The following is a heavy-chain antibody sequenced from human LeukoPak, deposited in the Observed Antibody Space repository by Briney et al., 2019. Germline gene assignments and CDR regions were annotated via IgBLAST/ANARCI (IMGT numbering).Heavy chain of an antibody. D-gene: IGHD5-12*01. Sequence: GGSLRLSCAASGFTVSSNYMSWVRQDPGKGLEWVSVIYSGGSTYYADSVKGRFTISRDNSKNTLYLQMNSLRAEDTAVYYCARVWSGYDLYYYYMDVWGKGTTVTVSS. CDR3: ARVWSGYDLYYYYMDV. CDR1: GFTVSSNY. CDR2: IYSGGST. V-gene: IGHV3-66*02. J-gene: IGHJ6*03.